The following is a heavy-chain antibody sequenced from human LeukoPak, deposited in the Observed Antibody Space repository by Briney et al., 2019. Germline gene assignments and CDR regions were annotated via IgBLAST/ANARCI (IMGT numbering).Heavy chain of an antibody. CDR3: ARARATELGTFPSREY. CDR2: IYHSGST. V-gene: IGHV4-38-2*01. J-gene: IGHJ4*02. CDR1: GYSISSGYY. Sequence: SETLSLTCAVSGYSISSGYYWGWIRQPPGKGLERIGSIYHSGSTYYNPSLKSRVTISADTSKNQFSLKLSSVTAADTAVYYCARARATELGTFPSREYWGQGTLVTVSS. D-gene: IGHD7-27*01.